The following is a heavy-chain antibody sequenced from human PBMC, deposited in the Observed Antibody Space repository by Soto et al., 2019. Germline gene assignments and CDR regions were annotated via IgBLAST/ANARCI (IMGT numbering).Heavy chain of an antibody. Sequence: PGGSLRLSCAASGFTFSSYAMSWVRQAPGKGLEWVSAISRSGGSTYYADSVKGRFTISRDNSKNTLYLQMNSLRAEDTAVYYCARTPSTAVAGIFAYWGHGTLVTVSS. CDR3: ARTPSTAVAGIFAY. D-gene: IGHD6-19*01. CDR1: GFTFSSYA. V-gene: IGHV3-23*01. CDR2: ISRSGGST. J-gene: IGHJ4*01.